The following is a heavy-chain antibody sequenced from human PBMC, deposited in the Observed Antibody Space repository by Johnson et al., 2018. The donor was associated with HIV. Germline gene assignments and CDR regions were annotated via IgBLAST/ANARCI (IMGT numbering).Heavy chain of an antibody. CDR2: IWYDGSNK. CDR3: AKDRDYYGSGLI. V-gene: IGHV3-33*06. Sequence: QMLLVESGGGVVQPGRSLRLSCAASGFTFSSYGMHWVRQAPGKGLEWVAVIWYDGSNKYYADYVKGRFTISRDNSKNTLYLQMESLRVEDTAIYYCAKDRDYYGSGLIWGQGTMVTVSA. CDR1: GFTFSSYG. J-gene: IGHJ3*02. D-gene: IGHD3-10*01.